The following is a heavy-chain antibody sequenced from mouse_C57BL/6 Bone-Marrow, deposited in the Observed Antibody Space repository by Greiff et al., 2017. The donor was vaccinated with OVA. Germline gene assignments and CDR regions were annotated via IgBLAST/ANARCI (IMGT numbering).Heavy chain of an antibody. CDR2: IDPETGGT. J-gene: IGHJ4*01. CDR3: TRTGRGAMDD. V-gene: IGHV1-15*01. Sequence: QVQLKQSGAELVRPGASVTLSCKASGYTFTDYEMHWVKQTPVHGLEWIGAIDPETGGTAYNQKFKGKAILTADKSSSTAYMELRSLTSEDSAVYYCTRTGRGAMDDWGQGTSVTVSS. CDR1: GYTFTDYE.